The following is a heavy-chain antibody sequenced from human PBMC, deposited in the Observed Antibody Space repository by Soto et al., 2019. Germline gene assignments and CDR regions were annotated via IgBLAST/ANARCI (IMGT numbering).Heavy chain of an antibody. CDR2: IYYSGST. D-gene: IGHD3-3*01. Sequence: SETLSLTCTVSGGSVSSGSYYWSWIRQPPGKGLEWIGYIYYSGSTNYNPSLKSRVTISVDTSKNQFSLKLSSVTAADTAVYYCARVYEPYYFDYWGQGTLVTVSS. J-gene: IGHJ4*02. CDR3: ARVYEPYYFDY. CDR1: GGSVSSGSYY. V-gene: IGHV4-61*01.